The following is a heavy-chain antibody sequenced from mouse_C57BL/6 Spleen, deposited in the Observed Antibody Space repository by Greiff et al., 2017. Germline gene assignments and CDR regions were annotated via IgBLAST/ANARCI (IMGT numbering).Heavy chain of an antibody. V-gene: IGHV14-4*01. CDR1: GFNIKDDY. J-gene: IGHJ4*01. D-gene: IGHD2-1*01. CDR2: IDPENGDT. CDR3: TTPYGNYAMDY. Sequence: EVQRVESGAELVRPGASVKLSCTASGFNIKDDYMHWVKQRPEQGLEWIGWIDPENGDTEYASKFQGKATITADTSSNTAYLQLSSLTSEDTAVYYCTTPYGNYAMDYWGQGTSVTVSS.